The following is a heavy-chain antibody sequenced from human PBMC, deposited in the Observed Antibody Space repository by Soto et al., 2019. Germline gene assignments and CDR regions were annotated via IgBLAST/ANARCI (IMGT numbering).Heavy chain of an antibody. CDR2: TYYRSKWHN. V-gene: IGHV6-1*01. J-gene: IGHJ6*02. Sequence: SQTLSLTCAISGDSVSSNSAAWSWIRQSPSRGLEWLGRTYYRSKWHNDYAVSVKSRITINPDTSKNQFSLQLNSVTPEDTAVYYCARDPFAPGIAVAGPYYYYYGMDVWGQGTTVTVSS. D-gene: IGHD6-19*01. CDR1: GDSVSSNSAA. CDR3: ARDPFAPGIAVAGPYYYYYGMDV.